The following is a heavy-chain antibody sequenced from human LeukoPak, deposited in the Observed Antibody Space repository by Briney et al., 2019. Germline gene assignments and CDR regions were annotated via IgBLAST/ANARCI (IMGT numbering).Heavy chain of an antibody. CDR2: ISYGGKA. D-gene: IGHD5-12*01. Sequence: SETLSLTCAVYGGSFSGYYWSWIRQHPGKGPEWIGYISYGGKADYNPSLKSRVAISADTPKNQFSLKLSSTTAADTAVYYCARAPVATPSEFDYWGQGTLVTVSS. CDR1: GGSFSGYY. CDR3: ARAPVATPSEFDY. J-gene: IGHJ4*02. V-gene: IGHV4-34*09.